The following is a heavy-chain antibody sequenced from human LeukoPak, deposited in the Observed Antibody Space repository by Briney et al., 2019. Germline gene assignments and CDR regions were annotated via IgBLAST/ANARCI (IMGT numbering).Heavy chain of an antibody. J-gene: IGHJ6*04. CDR3: ANLGDVGLDHYGTDV. CDR2: IIPIFGTA. CDR1: GGTFSSYA. V-gene: IGHV1-69*06. D-gene: IGHD5-24*01. Sequence: SVKVSCKASGGTFSSYAISWVRQAPGQGLEWMGGIIPIFGTANYAQKFQGRVTITADKSTSTAYMELSSLRSEDTAVYYCANLGDVGLDHYGTDVWDKGTTVTVSS.